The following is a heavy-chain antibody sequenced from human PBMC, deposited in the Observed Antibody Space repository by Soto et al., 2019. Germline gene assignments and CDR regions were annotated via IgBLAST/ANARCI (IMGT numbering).Heavy chain of an antibody. J-gene: IGHJ5*02. CDR3: ARSPSSDTAMVIVSWFDP. CDR2: IIPIFGTA. V-gene: IGHV1-69*13. Sequence: SVKVSCKVSGGTFSSYAISWVRQAPGQGLEWMGGIIPIFGTANYAQKFQGRVTITADESTSTAYMELSSLRSEDTAVYYCARSPSSDTAMVIVSWFDPWGQGTLVTVSS. CDR1: GGTFSSYA. D-gene: IGHD5-18*01.